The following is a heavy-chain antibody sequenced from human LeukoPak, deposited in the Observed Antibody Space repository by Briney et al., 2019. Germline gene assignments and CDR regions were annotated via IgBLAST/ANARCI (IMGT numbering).Heavy chain of an antibody. D-gene: IGHD2-15*01. J-gene: IGHJ3*02. V-gene: IGHV3-21*01. CDR2: ISSSSSYI. Sequence: GGSLRLSCAASGFTFSSYSMNRVRQAPGKGLEWVSSISSSSSYIYYADSVKGRFTIPRDNAKNSLYLQMNSLRAEDTAVYYCAREGLGYCSGGSCYSTWAFDIWGQGTMVTVSS. CDR1: GFTFSSYS. CDR3: AREGLGYCSGGSCYSTWAFDI.